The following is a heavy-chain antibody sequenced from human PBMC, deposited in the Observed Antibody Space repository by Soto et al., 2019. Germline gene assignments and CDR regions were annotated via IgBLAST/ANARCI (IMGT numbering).Heavy chain of an antibody. CDR3: ARGKSGWYALDY. D-gene: IGHD6-19*01. CDR1: GGSISSYY. V-gene: IGHV4-59*01. J-gene: IGHJ4*02. CDR2: IYYSGST. Sequence: PSETLSLTCTVSGGSISSYYWSWIRQPPGKGLEWIGYIYYSGSTNYNPSLKSRVTISVDTSKNQFSLKLSSVTAADTAVYYCARGKSGWYALDYWGQGTLVTVSS.